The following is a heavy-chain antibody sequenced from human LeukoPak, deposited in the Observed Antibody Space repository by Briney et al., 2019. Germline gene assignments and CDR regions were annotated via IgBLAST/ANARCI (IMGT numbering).Heavy chain of an antibody. CDR1: GGPISSSSYY. D-gene: IGHD2-2*01. V-gene: IGHV4-39*01. J-gene: IGHJ5*02. CDR3: ARHVAYCSSTSCRGWFDP. Sequence: SETLSLTCTVSGGPISSSSYYWGWIRQPPGKGLEWIGSIYYSGSTYYNPSLKSRVTISVDTSKNQFSLKLSSVTAADTAVYYCARHVAYCSSTSCRGWFDPWGQGTLVTVSS. CDR2: IYYSGST.